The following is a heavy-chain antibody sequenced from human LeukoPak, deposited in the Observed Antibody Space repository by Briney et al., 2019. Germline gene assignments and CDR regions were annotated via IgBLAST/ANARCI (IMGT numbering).Heavy chain of an antibody. CDR3: ARGVGDFWSAYYGLDY. V-gene: IGHV3-74*01. J-gene: IGHJ4*02. CDR2: INSDGSGT. CDR1: GFTFSTYW. D-gene: IGHD3-3*01. Sequence: PGGSLRLSCAASGFTFSTYWMHWVRQAPGKGLVWVSRINSDGSGTTYADSVKGRFTISRDNAKNTLYLQMNSLRAEDTAVYYCARGVGDFWSAYYGLDYWGQGTLVTVSS.